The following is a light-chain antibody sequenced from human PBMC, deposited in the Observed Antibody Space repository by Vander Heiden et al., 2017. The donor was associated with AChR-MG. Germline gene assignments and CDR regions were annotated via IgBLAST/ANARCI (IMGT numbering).Light chain of an antibody. CDR1: SSDVGSYNF. CDR2: EAN. CDR3: CSYAGTSTVV. Sequence: QSALTQPASVSGSPGTSITISCTGTSSDVGSYNFVSWYQQHPGRAPKLMIYEANKRPSGVSNRFSGSKSGNTASLTISGIQAEDEADYYCCSYAGTSTVVFGGGTKLTVL. J-gene: IGLJ2*01. V-gene: IGLV2-23*01.